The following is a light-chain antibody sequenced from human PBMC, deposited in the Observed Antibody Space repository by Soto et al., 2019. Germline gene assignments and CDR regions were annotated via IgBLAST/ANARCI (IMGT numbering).Light chain of an antibody. Sequence: ETVLTQSPATLPVSPGERAILSCRASQNIGSILAWYQQKPGQAPRLLIYRASTRAAGVPARFSGSGSGTEFTLTINSLQSEDFAVYYCQQYHNWPITFGQGTRLEIK. CDR1: QNIGSI. J-gene: IGKJ5*01. CDR2: RAS. V-gene: IGKV3-15*01. CDR3: QQYHNWPIT.